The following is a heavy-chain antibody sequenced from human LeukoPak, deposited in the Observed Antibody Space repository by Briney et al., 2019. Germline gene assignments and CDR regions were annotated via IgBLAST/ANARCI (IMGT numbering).Heavy chain of an antibody. CDR3: ASLVEYSSSCFDY. J-gene: IGHJ4*02. CDR2: ISGSGGST. D-gene: IGHD6-6*01. CDR1: GFTFSSYA. V-gene: IGHV3-23*01. Sequence: GGSLRLSCAASGFTFSSYAMSWVRQAPGKGLEWVSAISGSGGSTYYADSVKGRFTTSRDNSKNTLYLQMNSLRAEDTAVYYCASLVEYSSSCFDYWGQGTLVTVSS.